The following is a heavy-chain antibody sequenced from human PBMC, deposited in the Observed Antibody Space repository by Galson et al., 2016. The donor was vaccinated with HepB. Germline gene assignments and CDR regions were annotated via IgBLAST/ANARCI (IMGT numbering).Heavy chain of an antibody. CDR3: ARGRGSFDRYSRYFDY. V-gene: IGHV3-30*09. J-gene: IGHJ4*02. D-gene: IGHD3-16*01. Sequence: SLRLSCAVSGFTFSSYAMHWVRQAPGKGLEWVAVISYDGSNKYYADSVKGRFAISRDNSKNTLYLQMNSLRTEDTAVYYCARGRGSFDRYSRYFDYWGQGTLVTVSS. CDR2: ISYDGSNK. CDR1: GFTFSSYA.